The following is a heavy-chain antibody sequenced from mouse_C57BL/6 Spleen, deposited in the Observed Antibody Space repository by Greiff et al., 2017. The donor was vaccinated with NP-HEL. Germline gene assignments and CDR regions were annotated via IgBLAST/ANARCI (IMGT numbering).Heavy chain of an antibody. CDR1: GYTFTSYG. CDR2: LYPRSGNT. Sequence: VQLQESGAELARPGASVKLSCKASGYTFTSYGISWVKQRTGQGLEWIGELYPRSGNTYYNEKFKGKATLTADKSSSTAYMELRSLPSADSAVYFCARSRRITTVVAHWYSDVWGTEGTLTVSS. CDR3: ARSRRITTVVAHWYSDV. V-gene: IGHV1-81*01. J-gene: IGHJ1*03. D-gene: IGHD1-1*01.